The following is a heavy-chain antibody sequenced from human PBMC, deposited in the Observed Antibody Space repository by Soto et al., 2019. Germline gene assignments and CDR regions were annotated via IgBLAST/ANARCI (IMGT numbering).Heavy chain of an antibody. CDR3: AREDHYYDSSGLLLVYYYYDMDV. J-gene: IGHJ6*02. Sequence: SVKVSCRASGGTFSSYAISWVRQAPGQGLEWMGGIIPIFGTANYAQKFQGRVTITADKSTSTAYMELSSLRSEDTAVYYCAREDHYYDSSGLLLVYYYYDMDVWGQGTTVTVSS. CDR1: GGTFSSYA. D-gene: IGHD3-22*01. V-gene: IGHV1-69*06. CDR2: IIPIFGTA.